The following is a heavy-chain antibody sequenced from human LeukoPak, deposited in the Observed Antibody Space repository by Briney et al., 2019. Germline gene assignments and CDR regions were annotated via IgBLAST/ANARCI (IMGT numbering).Heavy chain of an antibody. CDR3: VRGGALYYDFWD. J-gene: IGHJ4*02. V-gene: IGHV1-69*13. D-gene: IGHD3-3*01. CDR2: IIPIFGTA. Sequence: GASVKVSCKASGGTFSSYAISWVRQAPGQGLEWMGGIIPIFGTANYAQKFQGRVTITADESTSTAYMELSSLRSDDTAVYYCVRGGALYYDFWDWGQGTLVTVSS. CDR1: GGTFSSYA.